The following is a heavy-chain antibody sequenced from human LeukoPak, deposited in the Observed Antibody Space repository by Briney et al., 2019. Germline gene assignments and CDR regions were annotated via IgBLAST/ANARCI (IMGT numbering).Heavy chain of an antibody. Sequence: GRSLRLSCAASGFTFSSYGMHWVRQAPGKGLEWVAVIWYDGSNKYYADSVKGRFTISRDNSKNTLYLQMNSLRAEDTAVYYCAREYYDILTGYYRGYYGKDVWGQGTTVTVSS. D-gene: IGHD3-9*01. CDR2: IWYDGSNK. J-gene: IGHJ6*02. V-gene: IGHV3-33*01. CDR3: AREYYDILTGYYRGYYGKDV. CDR1: GFTFSSYG.